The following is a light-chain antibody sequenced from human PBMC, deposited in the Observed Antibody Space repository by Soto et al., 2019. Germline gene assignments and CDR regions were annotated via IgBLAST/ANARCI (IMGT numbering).Light chain of an antibody. J-gene: IGKJ1*01. CDR3: QQGYSSRWT. V-gene: IGKV1-39*01. Sequence: DIQMTQSPSSLSASVGDRVTITCRASQNISSYLNWYQQKPGKAPQLLIYATSSLQTGVPSRFSASGSGTDSSLVISDLQPEDSATYYCQQGYSSRWTSGRGTKVEI. CDR1: QNISSY. CDR2: ATS.